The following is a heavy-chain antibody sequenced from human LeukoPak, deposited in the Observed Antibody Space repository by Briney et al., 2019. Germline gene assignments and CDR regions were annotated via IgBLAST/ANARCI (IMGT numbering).Heavy chain of an antibody. J-gene: IGHJ4*02. CDR1: GGTISSGGYY. CDR2: INHSGST. D-gene: IGHD2/OR15-2a*01. V-gene: IGHV4-30-2*01. CDR3: ARVSMAIDY. Sequence: SQTLSLTCTVSGGTISSGGYYWSWIRQPPGKGLEWIGEINHSGSTNYNPSLKSRVTISVDTSKNQFSLKLSSVTAADTAVYYCARVSMAIDYWGQGTLVTVSS.